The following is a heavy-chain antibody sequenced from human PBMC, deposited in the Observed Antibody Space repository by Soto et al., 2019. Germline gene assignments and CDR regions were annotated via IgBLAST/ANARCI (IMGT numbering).Heavy chain of an antibody. D-gene: IGHD3-9*01. J-gene: IGHJ4*02. CDR3: ARDSGRYFDWPQVGYFDY. V-gene: IGHV3-30-3*01. Sequence: GGSLRLSCAASGFTFSSCAMHWVRQAPGKGLEWVAVISYDGSNKYYADSVKGRFTISRDNSKNTLYLQMNSLRAEDTAVYYCARDSGRYFDWPQVGYFDYWGQGTLVTVSS. CDR1: GFTFSSCA. CDR2: ISYDGSNK.